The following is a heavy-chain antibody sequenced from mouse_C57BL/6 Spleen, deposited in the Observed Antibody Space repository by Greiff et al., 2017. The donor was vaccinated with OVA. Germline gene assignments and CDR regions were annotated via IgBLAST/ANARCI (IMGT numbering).Heavy chain of an antibody. CDR3: AREGYYSSSYGYFDV. J-gene: IGHJ1*03. V-gene: IGHV1-81*01. CDR1: GYTFTSYG. CDR2: IYPRSGNT. Sequence: QVHVKQSGAELARPGASVKLSCKASGYTFTSYGISWVKQRTGQGLEWIGEIYPRSGNTYYNEKFKGKATLTADKSSSTAYMELRSLTSEDSAVYFCAREGYYSSSYGYFDVWGTGTTVTVSA. D-gene: IGHD1-1*01.